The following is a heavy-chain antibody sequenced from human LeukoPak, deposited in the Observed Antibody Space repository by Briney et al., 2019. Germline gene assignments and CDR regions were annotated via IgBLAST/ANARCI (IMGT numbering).Heavy chain of an antibody. D-gene: IGHD2-21*02. Sequence: GGSLRLSCAASGFTVSSNYMSWVRQAPGKGLEWVSVIYSGGGTDYADSVKGRFTISRDNSKNTLYLQMNSLRAEDTAVYYCARAVGVTAIHNAFDVWGQGTMVTVSS. J-gene: IGHJ3*01. V-gene: IGHV3-66*02. CDR3: ARAVGVTAIHNAFDV. CDR1: GFTVSSNY. CDR2: IYSGGGT.